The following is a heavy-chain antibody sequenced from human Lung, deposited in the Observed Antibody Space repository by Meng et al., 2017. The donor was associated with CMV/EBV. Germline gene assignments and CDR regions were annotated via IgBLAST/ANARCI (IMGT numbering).Heavy chain of an antibody. CDR1: GFTFSDYP. J-gene: IGHJ4*02. V-gene: IGHV3-23*01. Sequence: GESLKISCAASGFTFSDYPMSWVRQAPGKGLEWVSSLSSGGSSTYYTDSVKGRFTISRDNSKNTVHLQMNSLRVEDTAVYYCAKGRAVGATTPVDYWGQGTLVTVSS. CDR3: AKGRAVGATTPVDY. D-gene: IGHD1-26*01. CDR2: LSSGGSST.